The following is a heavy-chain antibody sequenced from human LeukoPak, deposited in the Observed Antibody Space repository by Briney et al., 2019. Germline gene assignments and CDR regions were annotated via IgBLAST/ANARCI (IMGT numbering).Heavy chain of an antibody. D-gene: IGHD6-6*01. CDR1: GYTFTGYY. Sequence: SVKVSCKASGYTFTGYYMHWVRQAPGQGLEWMGGIIPIFGTANYAQKFQGRVTITADESTSTAYMELSSLRSEDTAVYYCARVHSSSDYYYYYMGVWGKGTTVTVSS. V-gene: IGHV1-69*13. J-gene: IGHJ6*03. CDR2: IIPIFGTA. CDR3: ARVHSSSDYYYYYMGV.